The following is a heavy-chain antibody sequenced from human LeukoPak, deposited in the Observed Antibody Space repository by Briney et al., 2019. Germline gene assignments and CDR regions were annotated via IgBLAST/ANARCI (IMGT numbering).Heavy chain of an antibody. Sequence: GGSQRLSCAASGFTFSSYAMSWVRQPPGKGLEWVSTIRGSGSGTYYADSVKGRFTISRDNSKNTLYLQMNSLRDEDTALYYCAKAGIGVVGYFDYWGQGTLVTVSS. J-gene: IGHJ4*02. CDR2: IRGSGSGT. D-gene: IGHD6-19*01. CDR3: AKAGIGVVGYFDY. V-gene: IGHV3-23*01. CDR1: GFTFSSYA.